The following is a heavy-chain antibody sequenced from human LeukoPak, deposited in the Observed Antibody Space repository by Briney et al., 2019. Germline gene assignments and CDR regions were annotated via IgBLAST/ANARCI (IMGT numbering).Heavy chain of an antibody. CDR2: MNPNSGNT. CDR1: GYTFTSYD. J-gene: IGHJ3*02. Sequence: GASVKLSCKASGYTFTSYDINWVRQATGQGLEWMGWMNPNSGNTGYAQKFQGRVTMTRDTSASTVYMELSSLRSEDTAIYYCARIRDGYNDAYDIWGQGTVVTVPS. V-gene: IGHV1-8*02. D-gene: IGHD5-24*01. CDR3: ARIRDGYNDAYDI.